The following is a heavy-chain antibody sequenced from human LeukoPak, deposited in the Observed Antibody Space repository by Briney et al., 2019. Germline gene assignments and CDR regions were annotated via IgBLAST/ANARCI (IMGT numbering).Heavy chain of an antibody. D-gene: IGHD5-12*01. V-gene: IGHV1/OR15-2*03. CDR3: ARDSYGGYDPDGLADY. CDR1: GYRFTDSY. CDR2: FHPENGNT. J-gene: IGHJ4*02. Sequence: RASVTVSCKASGYRFTDSYMHWARQAPGQGLEWMGWFHPENGNTNYAQKVQGRVTMTTDTSTSTAYMELRSLRSDDTAVYYCARDSYGGYDPDGLADYWGQGTLVTVSS.